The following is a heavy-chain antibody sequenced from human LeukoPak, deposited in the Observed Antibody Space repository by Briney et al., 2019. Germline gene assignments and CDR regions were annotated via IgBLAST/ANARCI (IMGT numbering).Heavy chain of an antibody. CDR3: AKAGGDSSSWLYYYYYYMDV. D-gene: IGHD6-13*01. V-gene: IGHV3-48*03. CDR1: GFTFSSYE. J-gene: IGHJ6*03. Sequence: PGGSLRLSCAASGFTFSSYEMNWVRQAPGKGLEWVSYISSSGSTIYYADSVKGRFTISRDNAKNSLYLQMNSLRAEDTAVYYCAKAGGDSSSWLYYYYYYMDVWGKGTTVTISS. CDR2: ISSSGSTI.